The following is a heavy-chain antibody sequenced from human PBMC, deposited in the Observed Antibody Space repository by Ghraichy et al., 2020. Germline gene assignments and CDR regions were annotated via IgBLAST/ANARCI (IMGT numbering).Heavy chain of an antibody. J-gene: IGHJ4*02. Sequence: LSLTCAASGFTFSSYWMSWVRQAPGKGLEWVANIKQDGSEKFYVDSVRGRFTISRDNAKNSLYLQMNSLRAEDTAVYYCAKVQGYCSGGSCYPTDYWGQGTLVTVSS. V-gene: IGHV3-7*03. D-gene: IGHD2-15*01. CDR2: IKQDGSEK. CDR3: AKVQGYCSGGSCYPTDY. CDR1: GFTFSSYW.